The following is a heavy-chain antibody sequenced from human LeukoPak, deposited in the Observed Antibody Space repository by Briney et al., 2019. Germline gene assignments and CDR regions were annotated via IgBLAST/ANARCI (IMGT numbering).Heavy chain of an antibody. CDR1: GGSISSSSYY. V-gene: IGHV4-39*01. CDR3: ARHLVRGVLDY. J-gene: IGHJ4*02. D-gene: IGHD3-10*01. Sequence: SETLSLTCTVSGGSISSSSYYWGWIRQPPGKGLEWIGSIYYSGSTYYNPSLKSRVTISVDTSKNQFSLKLSSVTAADTAGYYCARHLVRGVLDYWGQGTLVTVSS. CDR2: IYYSGST.